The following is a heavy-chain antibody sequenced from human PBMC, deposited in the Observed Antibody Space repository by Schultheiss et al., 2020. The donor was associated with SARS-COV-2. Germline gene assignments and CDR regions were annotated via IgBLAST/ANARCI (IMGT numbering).Heavy chain of an antibody. CDR3: ARDHDSSGWYYYYGMDV. CDR1: GFTFSSYA. CDR2: ISYDGSNK. J-gene: IGHJ6*02. Sequence: GGSLRLSCAASGFTFSSYAMHWVRQAPGKGLEWVAVISYDGSNKYYADSVKGRFTISRDNSKNTLYLQMNSLRAEDTAVYYCARDHDSSGWYYYYGMDVWGQGTTVTVS. D-gene: IGHD6-19*01. V-gene: IGHV3-30-3*01.